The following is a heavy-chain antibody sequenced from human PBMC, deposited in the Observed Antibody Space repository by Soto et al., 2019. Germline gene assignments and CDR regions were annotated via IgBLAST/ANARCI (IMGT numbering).Heavy chain of an antibody. Sequence: QVTLKESGPVLVKPTETLTLTCTVSGFALSNARMGVSWIRQPPGKALEWLAHILSTDEKSYSTSLKSRLTIAKATSKSQVVLTLTNMEPVDTATYYCARITVDDSSGYYICAGREYYFDYWGQGTLVTVSS. CDR1: GFALSNARMG. J-gene: IGHJ4*02. V-gene: IGHV2-26*01. CDR3: ARITVDDSSGYYICAGREYYFDY. D-gene: IGHD3-22*01. CDR2: ILSTDEK.